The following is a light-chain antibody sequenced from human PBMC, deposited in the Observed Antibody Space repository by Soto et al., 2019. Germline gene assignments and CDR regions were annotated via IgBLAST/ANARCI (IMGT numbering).Light chain of an antibody. Sequence: EIVLTQSPGTLSLSAGERATLSCRASQSVASNYLAWYQQKPGQTPRLLIYGASSRAAGIPDRFSGSGSGTDFTLTISSLEPKDFAVYYCQQYGISPPYTFGQGTKLEI. CDR2: GAS. J-gene: IGKJ2*01. CDR1: QSVASNY. CDR3: QQYGISPPYT. V-gene: IGKV3-20*01.